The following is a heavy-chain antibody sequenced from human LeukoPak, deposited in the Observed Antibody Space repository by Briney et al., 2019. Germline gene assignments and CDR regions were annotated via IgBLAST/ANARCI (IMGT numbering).Heavy chain of an antibody. CDR2: INHSGST. Sequence: SETLSLTCIVSGGSISNYYWSWIRQPAGKGLEWIGEINHSGSTNYNPSLKSRVTISIDTSKKQFSLNLSSVTAADTAVYYCARGFCNGWYYFDYWGQGTLVTVSS. J-gene: IGHJ4*02. D-gene: IGHD6-19*01. CDR3: ARGFCNGWYYFDY. CDR1: GGSISNYY. V-gene: IGHV4-34*01.